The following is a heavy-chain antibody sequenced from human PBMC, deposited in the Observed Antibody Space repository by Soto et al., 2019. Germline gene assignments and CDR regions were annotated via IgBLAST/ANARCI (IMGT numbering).Heavy chain of an antibody. D-gene: IGHD5-12*01. J-gene: IGHJ4*02. CDR2: IRSKDNSYAT. CDR1: GCTFSDFA. Sequence: GGSLRLSWAASGCTFSDFAMRWIRQASGKGLEWVGRIRSKDNSYATAYAASVKGRFTISRDDSKNTAYLQMNSLKTEDTAVYYCTRRNSGYDTGPIDYWGQGALVTVSS. V-gene: IGHV3-73*01. CDR3: TRRNSGYDTGPIDY.